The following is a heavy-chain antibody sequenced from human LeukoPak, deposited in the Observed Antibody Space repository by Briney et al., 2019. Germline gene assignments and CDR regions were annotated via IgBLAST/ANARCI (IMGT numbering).Heavy chain of an antibody. CDR3: ARRDSSLSNRGGYYMDV. V-gene: IGHV4-4*09. J-gene: IGHJ6*03. CDR1: GGSISSYY. Sequence: SETLSLTCTVSGGSISSYYWSWIRQPPGKGLEWIGYIYTSGSTNYNPSLKSRVTISVDKSKNQFSLQLSSVTAADTAVYYCARRDSSLSNRGGYYMDVWGKGKPVTVSS. CDR2: IYTSGST. D-gene: IGHD6-6*01.